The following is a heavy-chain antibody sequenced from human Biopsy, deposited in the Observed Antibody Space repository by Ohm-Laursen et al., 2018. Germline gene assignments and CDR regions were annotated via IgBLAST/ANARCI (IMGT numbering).Heavy chain of an antibody. CDR3: ARDLGCIHGVCPPRGHDYYYGLDA. D-gene: IGHD2-8*01. Sequence: SDTLSLPCRVSGGSLSRSTSYWPWIRPPPGPGLACLGSLFSPWSPHSPPSLHRRVPISFDTSKNPFFLRLRSATAADTAMYYGARDLGCIHGVCPPRGHDYYYGLDAWGQGTTVTVSS. CDR2: LFSPWSP. V-gene: IGHV4-61*01. CDR1: GGSLSRSTSY. J-gene: IGHJ6*02.